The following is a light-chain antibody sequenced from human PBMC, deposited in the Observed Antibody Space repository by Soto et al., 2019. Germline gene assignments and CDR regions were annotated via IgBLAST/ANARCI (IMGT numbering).Light chain of an antibody. CDR1: SSDVGGYNY. V-gene: IGLV2-8*01. J-gene: IGLJ3*02. CDR3: SSYAGSNIWV. Sequence: QSVLTQPPSASGSPGQSVTISCTGTSSDVGGYNYVSWYQQHPGKAPKLMIYEVSKRPSGVPDRFSGSKSGNTASLTVSGLQAEDEADYYCSSYAGSNIWVFGGGTKLIVL. CDR2: EVS.